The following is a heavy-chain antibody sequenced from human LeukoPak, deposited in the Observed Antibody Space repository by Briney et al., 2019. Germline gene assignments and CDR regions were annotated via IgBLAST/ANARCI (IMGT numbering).Heavy chain of an antibody. CDR1: GGSIINYY. V-gene: IGHV4-4*07. CDR3: ARDHIGLIPDY. Sequence: PSETLSLTCTVSGGSIINYYWSWVRQSPGKGLEWIGRIHITESTNYNPSLKSRVTLSQDTSKSQISPRLRSVTAADTAVYYCARDHIGLIPDYWGQGILVSVSS. CDR2: IHITEST. J-gene: IGHJ4*02. D-gene: IGHD3-10*01.